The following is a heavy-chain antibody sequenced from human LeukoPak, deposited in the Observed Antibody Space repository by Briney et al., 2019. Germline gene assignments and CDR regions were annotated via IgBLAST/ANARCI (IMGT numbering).Heavy chain of an antibody. D-gene: IGHD5-18*01. CDR2: IYPGDSDA. CDR3: ARPIRGYSSSYYFDY. J-gene: IGHJ4*02. V-gene: IGHV5-51*01. CDR1: GYSFTSYW. Sequence: GESLKISCKGSGYSFTSYWIGWVRQMPGKGLEWMGIIYPGDSDARYSPSFQGQVTISADKSISTAYLQWSSLKASDTAMYYCARPIRGYSSSYYFDYWGQGTLVTVSS.